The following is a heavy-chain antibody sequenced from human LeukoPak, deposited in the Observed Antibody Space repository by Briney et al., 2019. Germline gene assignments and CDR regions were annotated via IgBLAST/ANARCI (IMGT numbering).Heavy chain of an antibody. J-gene: IGHJ2*01. Sequence: SETLSLTCTVSGGSISRYYWSWIRQPPGKGLEWIGYIYYSGSTNYNPSLKSRVTISVDTSKNQFSLKLSSVTAADTAVYFCSRGRRIISYFDLWGRGTLVTVSS. CDR2: IYYSGST. CDR3: SRGRRIISYFDL. CDR1: GGSISRYY. D-gene: IGHD2-15*01. V-gene: IGHV4-59*01.